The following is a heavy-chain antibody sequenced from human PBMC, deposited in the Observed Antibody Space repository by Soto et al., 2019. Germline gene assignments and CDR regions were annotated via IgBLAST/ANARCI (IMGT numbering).Heavy chain of an antibody. J-gene: IGHJ5*02. V-gene: IGHV3-23*01. CDR1: GFTFSSYA. CDR3: AKDRQRYSIVVVPAANWFDT. D-gene: IGHD2-2*01. CDR2: ISGSGGST. Sequence: GGSLRLSCAASGFTFSSYAMSWVRQAPGKGLEWVSAISGSGGSTYYTDSVKGRFTISRDNSKNTLYLQMNSLRAEDTAVYYCAKDRQRYSIVVVPAANWFDTGGQGTLVTVSS.